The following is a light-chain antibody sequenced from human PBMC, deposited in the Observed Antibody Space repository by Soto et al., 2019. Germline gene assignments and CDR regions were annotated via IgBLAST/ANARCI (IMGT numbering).Light chain of an antibody. CDR2: WAS. CDR3: QQYHSDPIT. V-gene: IGKV4-1*01. CDR1: QSVLSSSNNKNY. J-gene: IGKJ5*01. Sequence: DFVMTQSPDSLAVSLGERATINCKSSQSVLSSSNNKNYLAWFQQKPGQAPKLLISWASARESGVPDRFSGSGSGTDFTLTISSLQAEEVAVYYCQQYHSDPITCGQGTRLEIK.